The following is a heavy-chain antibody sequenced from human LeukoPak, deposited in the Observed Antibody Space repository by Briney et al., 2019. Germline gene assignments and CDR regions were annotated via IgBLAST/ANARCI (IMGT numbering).Heavy chain of an antibody. D-gene: IGHD3-3*01. CDR3: ARGEGFYGRPPFGY. CDR2: ISAYNGNT. Sequence: GASVKVSCKASGYTFTSYGISWVRQAPGQGLEWMGWISAYNGNTNYAKKLQGRVTMTTDTSTSTAYMELRSLRSDDTAVYYCARGEGFYGRPPFGYWGQGTLVTVSS. J-gene: IGHJ4*02. V-gene: IGHV1-18*01. CDR1: GYTFTSYG.